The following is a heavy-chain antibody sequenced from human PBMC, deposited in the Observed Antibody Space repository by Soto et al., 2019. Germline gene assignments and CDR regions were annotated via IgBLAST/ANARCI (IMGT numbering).Heavy chain of an antibody. V-gene: IGHV3-23*01. Sequence: VGSLRLSCASSVFTFSSYAMSCVRHSPGKGLEWVSAISGSGGSTYYADSVKGRFTISRDNSKNTLYLQMNSLRAEDTAVYYCAKFTPRSYRYIPYFDYRGQGTLFTVCS. CDR3: AKFTPRSYRYIPYFDY. CDR1: VFTFSSYA. J-gene: IGHJ4*02. D-gene: IGHD2-15*01. CDR2: ISGSGGST.